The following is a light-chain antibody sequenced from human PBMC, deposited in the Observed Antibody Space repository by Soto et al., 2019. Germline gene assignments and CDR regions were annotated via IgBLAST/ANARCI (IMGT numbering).Light chain of an antibody. CDR3: QQYNNWPPMT. CDR1: QSVSSN. CDR2: GAS. V-gene: IGKV3-15*01. J-gene: IGKJ4*01. Sequence: EIVMTQSPATLSVSTGERATISCRARQSVSSNLAWYQQNPGQAPRLLIYGASTRATGIPARFSGSGSGTKFTLTNSSLQTEDFAVDYCQQYNNWPPMTFGGGTKVEIK.